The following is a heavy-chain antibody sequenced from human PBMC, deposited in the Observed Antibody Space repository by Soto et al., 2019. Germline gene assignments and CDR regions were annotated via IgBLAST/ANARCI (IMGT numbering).Heavy chain of an antibody. Sequence: QVQLQESGPGLVKPSETLSLTCTVSGGSISSYYWSWIRQPPGKGLEWIGYIYYSGSTNYNPSLKSRVTTSVDPSKNQFSLKLSSVTAADTAVYYCASLSSLGYCTNGVCYTYWYFDLWGRGTLVTVSS. V-gene: IGHV4-59*08. D-gene: IGHD2-8*01. CDR3: ASLSSLGYCTNGVCYTYWYFDL. CDR2: IYYSGST. CDR1: GGSISSYY. J-gene: IGHJ2*01.